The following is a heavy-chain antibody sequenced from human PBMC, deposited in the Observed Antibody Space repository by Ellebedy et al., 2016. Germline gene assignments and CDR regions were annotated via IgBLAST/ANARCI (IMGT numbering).Heavy chain of an antibody. V-gene: IGHV3-64*01. D-gene: IGHD6-13*01. CDR3: ASLGYPY. Sequence: GESLKISXAASGFTFSSYAMHWVRQAPGKGLEYVSAISSNGGSTYYANSVKGRFTISRDNSKNTLYLQMGSLRAEDMAVYYCASLGYPYWGQGTLVTVSS. J-gene: IGHJ4*02. CDR2: ISSNGGST. CDR1: GFTFSSYA.